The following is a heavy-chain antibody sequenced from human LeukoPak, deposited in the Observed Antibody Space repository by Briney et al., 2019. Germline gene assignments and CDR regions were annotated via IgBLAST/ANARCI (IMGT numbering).Heavy chain of an antibody. CDR1: GFTFSSYS. CDR3: ARAKNYYGSGSYSGFDY. D-gene: IGHD3-10*01. CDR2: ISSSSSYI. Sequence: GGSLRLSCAASGFTFSSYSMNWVRQATGKGLEWVSYISSSSSYIYYADSVKGRFTIYRDNAKNSLYLQMNSLRAEDTAVYYCARAKNYYGSGSYSGFDYWGQGTLVTVSS. J-gene: IGHJ4*02. V-gene: IGHV3-21*01.